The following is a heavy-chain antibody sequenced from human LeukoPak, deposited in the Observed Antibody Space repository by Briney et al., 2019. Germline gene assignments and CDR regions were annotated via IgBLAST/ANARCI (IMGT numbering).Heavy chain of an antibody. J-gene: IGHJ4*02. CDR3: AKDDVVLMVYALFDY. CDR2: ISSSGTTM. Sequence: GGSLRLSCAASGFTFSDYYMNWIRQAPGKGLEWISYISSSGTTMYYADSVKGRFTISRDNAKNSLYLQMNSLRAEDTAVYYCAKDDVVLMVYALFDYWGQGTLVTVSS. D-gene: IGHD2-8*01. V-gene: IGHV3-11*04. CDR1: GFTFSDYY.